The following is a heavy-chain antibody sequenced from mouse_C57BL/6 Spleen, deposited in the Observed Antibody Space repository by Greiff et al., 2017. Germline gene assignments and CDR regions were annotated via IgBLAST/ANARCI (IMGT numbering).Heavy chain of an antibody. D-gene: IGHD2-2*01. Sequence: EVMLVESGEGLVKPGGSLKLSCAASGFTFSSYAMSWVRQTPEKRLEWVAYISSGGDYIYYADTVKGRFTISGDTARNTLYLQMSSLKSEDTAMYYVTKAHYGYDHWYFDVWGTGTTGTGSS. CDR3: TKAHYGYDHWYFDV. J-gene: IGHJ1*03. CDR2: ISSGGDYI. CDR1: GFTFSSYA. V-gene: IGHV5-9-1*02.